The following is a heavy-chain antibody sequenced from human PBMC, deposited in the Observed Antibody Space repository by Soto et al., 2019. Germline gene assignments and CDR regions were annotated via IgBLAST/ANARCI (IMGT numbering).Heavy chain of an antibody. CDR2: IWYHGAYE. CDR3: ARTRRGETAIITDGLDL. Sequence: QEQLVESGGGVVQPGRSRRLSCAASGFSFNTYGMNWVRQAPGRGLEGGALIWYHGAYEYYADSVKGRFTISRDNSRNTLYLQMNSLKAEDTAVYYCARTRRGETAIITDGLDLWGQGTQVTVSS. CDR1: GFSFNTYG. J-gene: IGHJ5*02. V-gene: IGHV3-33*01. D-gene: IGHD5-18*01.